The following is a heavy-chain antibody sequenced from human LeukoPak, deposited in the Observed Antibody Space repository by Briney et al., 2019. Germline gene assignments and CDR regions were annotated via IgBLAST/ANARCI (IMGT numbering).Heavy chain of an antibody. CDR2: MNPYTGDR. CDR3: ARTTSLTASGYDC. J-gene: IGHJ4*02. Sequence: ASVKVSCKTSGYSFTTYHINWVRQASGQGLEWLGWMNPYTGDRGYAQRFQGRLSITSDTSISTAYMELGSLKSDDTAVYFCARTTSLTASGYDCWGQGTLVTVYS. CDR1: GYSFTTYH. V-gene: IGHV1-8*03. D-gene: IGHD2-21*02.